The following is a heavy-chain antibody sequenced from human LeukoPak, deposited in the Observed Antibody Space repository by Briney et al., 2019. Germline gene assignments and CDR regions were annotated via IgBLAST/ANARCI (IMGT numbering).Heavy chain of an antibody. V-gene: IGHV3-7*01. J-gene: IGHJ4*02. Sequence: DSVKGRFTISRDNAKNSLYLQVNSLRADDTAVYYCARVIDDFGDYLVDYWGQGTQVIVSS. CDR3: ARVIDDFGDYLVDY. D-gene: IGHD4-17*01.